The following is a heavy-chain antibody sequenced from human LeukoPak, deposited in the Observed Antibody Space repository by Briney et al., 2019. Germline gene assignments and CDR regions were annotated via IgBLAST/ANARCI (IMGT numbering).Heavy chain of an antibody. CDR1: GFTFSSYN. J-gene: IGHJ6*03. CDR3: ARIAAMLRGAYSFYYMEV. D-gene: IGHD3-10*01. V-gene: IGHV3-21*01. Sequence: GSLRLSCAASGFTFSSYNMNWVRQAPGKGLEWVSSISSSSSYIYYAISVKGRFTISRDNAKNSLYLEMNSLRAEDTAVFFCARIAAMLRGAYSFYYMEVWGRGTTVTISS. CDR2: ISSSSSYI.